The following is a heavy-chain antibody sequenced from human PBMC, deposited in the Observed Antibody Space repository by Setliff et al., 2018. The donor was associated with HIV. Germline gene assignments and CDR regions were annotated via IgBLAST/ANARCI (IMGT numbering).Heavy chain of an antibody. V-gene: IGHV1-46*01. CDR1: GYTFTSYY. Sequence: ASVKVSCKASGYTFTSYYMHWVRQAPGQGLEWMGIINPSGGSTSYAQKFQGRVTMTRDTSTSTVYMELSSLRSEDTVVYYCASPIRSRENLYYYGMDVWGQGTTVTVSS. CDR3: ASPIRSRENLYYYGMDV. J-gene: IGHJ6*02. D-gene: IGHD2-2*01. CDR2: INPSGGST.